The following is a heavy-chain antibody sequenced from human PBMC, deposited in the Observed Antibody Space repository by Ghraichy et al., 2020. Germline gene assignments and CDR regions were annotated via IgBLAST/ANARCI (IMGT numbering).Heavy chain of an antibody. D-gene: IGHD6-13*01. J-gene: IGHJ4*02. CDR3: ARVEDVAAAGTFDY. Sequence: ESLNISCAVYGGSFSGYYWSWIRQPPGKGLEWIGEINHSGSTNYNPSLKSRVTISVDTSKNQFSLKLSSVTAADTAVYYCARVEDVAAAGTFDYWGQGTLVTVSS. V-gene: IGHV4-34*01. CDR2: INHSGST. CDR1: GGSFSGYY.